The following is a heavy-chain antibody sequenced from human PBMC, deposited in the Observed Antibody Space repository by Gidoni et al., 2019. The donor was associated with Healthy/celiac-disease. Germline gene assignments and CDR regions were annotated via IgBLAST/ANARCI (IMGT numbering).Heavy chain of an antibody. Sequence: AASGFTFSSYSMNWVRQAPGKGLEWVSSISSSSSYIYYADSVKGRFTISRDNAKNSLYLQMNSLRAEDTAVYYCATIEPTIDWGQGTLVTVSS. D-gene: IGHD1-1*01. V-gene: IGHV3-21*01. CDR1: GFTFSSYS. J-gene: IGHJ4*02. CDR3: ATIEPTID. CDR2: ISSSSSYI.